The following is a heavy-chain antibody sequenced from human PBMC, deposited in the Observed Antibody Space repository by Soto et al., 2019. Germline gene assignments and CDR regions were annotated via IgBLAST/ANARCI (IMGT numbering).Heavy chain of an antibody. Sequence: EVQLLESGGSLVQPGGSLRLSCAASGFSFSTYAMGWVRQAPGKGLEWVSAISGSGSATYYADPVKGRFTISRDNSKDTLYLQMNSLRAGDTAVYYCAKDLKGTWTNVIYDSWGQGSLVTVSS. J-gene: IGHJ4*02. CDR3: AKDLKGTWTNVIYDS. CDR1: GFSFSTYA. V-gene: IGHV3-23*01. D-gene: IGHD2-8*01. CDR2: ISGSGSAT.